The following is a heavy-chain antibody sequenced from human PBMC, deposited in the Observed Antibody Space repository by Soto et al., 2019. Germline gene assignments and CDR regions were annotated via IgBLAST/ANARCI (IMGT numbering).Heavy chain of an antibody. Sequence: XATLSLTCTVSGGSISSYYWSWIRQPAGKGLEWIGRIYTSGSTNYNPSLKSRVTMSVDTSKNQFSLKLSSVTAADTAVYYCARDDIVVVKAATYYYYYGMDIWGQGTTVTVSS. CDR1: GGSISSYY. CDR2: IYTSGST. CDR3: ARDDIVVVKAATYYYYYGMDI. V-gene: IGHV4-4*07. D-gene: IGHD2-2*01. J-gene: IGHJ6*02.